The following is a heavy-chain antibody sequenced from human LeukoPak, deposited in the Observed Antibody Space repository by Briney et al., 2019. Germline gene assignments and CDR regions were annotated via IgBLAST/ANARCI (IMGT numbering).Heavy chain of an antibody. D-gene: IGHD6-19*01. CDR2: IWDDGSLK. CDR3: ERSRWAGHGSGGWHTDY. CDR1: GVSFSNHG. V-gene: IGHV3-33*01. J-gene: IGHJ4*02. Sequence: GGSLRLSCAASGVSFSNHGIRWVRQAPGKGLEWLTFIWDDGSLKYYADSVKDRFTVSRDNSKNTVDVQMNSLRGEYRSAHDGERSRWAGHGSGGWHTDYWGQGTLVTVSS.